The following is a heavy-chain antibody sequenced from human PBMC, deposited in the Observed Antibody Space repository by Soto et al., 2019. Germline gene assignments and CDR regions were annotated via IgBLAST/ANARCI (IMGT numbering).Heavy chain of an antibody. V-gene: IGHV1-58*01. CDR1: GFTFSDSA. D-gene: IGHD3-3*01. CDR3: AAGHYDFSSGPEGRDV. CDR2: IVVGSGNI. Sequence: QKQLVQSGPEVKKPGTSVKVSCEASGFTFSDSAVQWVRQARGQRLEWIGWIVVGSGNINYAQKVQERVTITRDMSTTTAYMELRSLRVEDTAVYYCAAGHYDFSSGPEGRDVWGQGTTVTVSS. J-gene: IGHJ6*02.